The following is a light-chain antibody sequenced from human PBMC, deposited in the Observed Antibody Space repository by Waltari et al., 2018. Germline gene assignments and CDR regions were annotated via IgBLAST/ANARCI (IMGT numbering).Light chain of an antibody. CDR2: EGS. V-gene: IGLV2-23*01. J-gene: IGLJ2*01. Sequence: QSALTQPASVSASPGQSITISCTGTSSDVGSYNLVSWYQHHPGKAPKVMIYEGSERPSGVSNRFSGSKSGNTASLTISGLQAEDEADYYCCSYAGSSPSVVFGGGTKLTVL. CDR3: CSYAGSSPSVV. CDR1: SSDVGSYNL.